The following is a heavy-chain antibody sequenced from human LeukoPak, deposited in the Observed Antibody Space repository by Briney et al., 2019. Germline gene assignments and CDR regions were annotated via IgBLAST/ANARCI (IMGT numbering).Heavy chain of an antibody. CDR1: GGSISSYY. D-gene: IGHD5-24*01. J-gene: IGHJ4*02. Sequence: SEALSLTCTVSGGSISSYYWSWIRQPPGKGLEWIGYIYYSGSTNYNPSLKSRVTISVDTSKNQFSLKLSSVTAADTAVYYCAGEMATIIHYWAQGTLVTVSS. CDR3: AGEMATIIHY. V-gene: IGHV4-59*01. CDR2: IYYSGST.